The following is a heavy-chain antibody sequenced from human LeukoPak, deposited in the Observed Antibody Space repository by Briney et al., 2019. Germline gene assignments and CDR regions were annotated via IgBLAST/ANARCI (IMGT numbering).Heavy chain of an antibody. D-gene: IGHD3-22*01. CDR2: IFYSGSA. CDR3: ARLSRRDSSGLNWFDP. J-gene: IGHJ5*02. CDR1: GGSISSGGYY. V-gene: IGHV4-31*03. Sequence: PSETLSLTCTVSGGSISSGGYYWSWIRQHPGKGLEWIGYIFYSGSAYYNPSLKSRVSVSVDTSQNQFSLKLSFVTAADTAVYYCARLSRRDSSGLNWFDPWGQGTLVTVSS.